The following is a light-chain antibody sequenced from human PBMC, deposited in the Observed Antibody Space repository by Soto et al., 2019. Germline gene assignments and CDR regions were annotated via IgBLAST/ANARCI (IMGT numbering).Light chain of an antibody. CDR2: GNS. V-gene: IGLV1-40*01. CDR3: QSYDSSLSGWVV. Sequence: QSVLTQPPSVSGAPGQRVTISCTGSSSNIGAGYDVHWYQQLPGTAPKLLIYGNSNRPSGVPDRFSGSKSGTSASLAITGLQAEDEADYYCQSYDSSLSGWVVFGTGTKVTVL. CDR1: SSNIGAGYD. J-gene: IGLJ1*01.